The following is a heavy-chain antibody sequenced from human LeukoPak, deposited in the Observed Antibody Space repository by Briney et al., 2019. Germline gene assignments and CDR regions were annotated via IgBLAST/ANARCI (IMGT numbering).Heavy chain of an antibody. D-gene: IGHD3-10*01. J-gene: IGHJ6*02. CDR3: ARVLGGSGSSGPYYYYYGMDV. CDR1: GGSISSYY. V-gene: IGHV4-59*01. Sequence: SETLSLTCTVSGGSISSYYWSWIRQPPGKGLEWIGYIYYSGSANYNPSLKSRVTISVDTSKNQFSLKLSSVTAADTAVYYCARVLGGSGSSGPYYYYYGMDVWGQGTTVTVSS. CDR2: IYYSGSA.